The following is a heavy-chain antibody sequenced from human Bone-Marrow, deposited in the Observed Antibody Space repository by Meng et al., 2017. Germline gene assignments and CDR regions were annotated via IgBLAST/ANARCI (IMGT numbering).Heavy chain of an antibody. Sequence: GESLKISCAASGFTFSSYAMHWVRQAPGKGLEWVAVISYDGSNKYYADSVKGRFTISRDNAKNSLYLQMNSLRAEDTAVYYCARDLPTQHNYWGQGTLVTVSS. V-gene: IGHV3-30*04. J-gene: IGHJ4*02. D-gene: IGHD1-1*01. CDR2: ISYDGSNK. CDR1: GFTFSSYA. CDR3: ARDLPTQHNY.